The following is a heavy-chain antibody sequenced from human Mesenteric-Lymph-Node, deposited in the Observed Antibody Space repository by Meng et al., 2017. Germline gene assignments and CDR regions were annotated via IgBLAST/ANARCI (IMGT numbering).Heavy chain of an antibody. CDR3: AKGGRYGDYVAY. J-gene: IGHJ4*02. Sequence: GESLKISCAASGISLRGYWMTWVRQAPGKGLEWVANIKQDASEKNYVDSVKGRFTISRDNTKNSVYLQMNNLRAEDTAVYYCAKGGRYGDYVAYWGQGALVTVSS. CDR2: IKQDASEK. V-gene: IGHV3-7*03. D-gene: IGHD4-17*01. CDR1: GISLRGYW.